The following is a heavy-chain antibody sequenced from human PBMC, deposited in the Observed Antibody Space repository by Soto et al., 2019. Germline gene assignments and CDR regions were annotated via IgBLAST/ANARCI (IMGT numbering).Heavy chain of an antibody. Sequence: EVQLVESGGGLVQPGGSLRLSCAASGFTFSAYWMTWVRQAPGKGLEWVANIKEDESEKYYVDSVKGRFAISRDNAQNSVYLQMNSLRAEDTAIYYCARDFSVDYCGQGTLVSVSS. J-gene: IGHJ4*02. CDR2: IKEDESEK. CDR3: ARDFSVDY. CDR1: GFTFSAYW. D-gene: IGHD6-25*01. V-gene: IGHV3-7*03.